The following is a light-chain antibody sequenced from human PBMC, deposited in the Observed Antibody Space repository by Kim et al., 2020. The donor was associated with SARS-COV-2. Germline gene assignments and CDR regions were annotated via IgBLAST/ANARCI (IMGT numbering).Light chain of an antibody. CDR2: DVS. J-gene: IGLJ2*01. Sequence: QAVTISCTETSSDIGGYNYVSWYQKYPGKAPKLMIYDVSKRPSGVPDRFSGSKSGNTASLTISGLQAEDEADYYCCSYTGSSTMVFGGGTQLTVL. CDR1: SSDIGGYNY. V-gene: IGLV2-11*03. CDR3: CSYTGSSTMV.